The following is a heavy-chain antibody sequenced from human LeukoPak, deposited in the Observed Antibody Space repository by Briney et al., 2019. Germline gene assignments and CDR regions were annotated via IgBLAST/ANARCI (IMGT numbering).Heavy chain of an antibody. V-gene: IGHV4-59*06. CDR3: ARYVATISNWFDP. D-gene: IGHD5-12*01. J-gene: IGHJ5*02. CDR1: GGSISSYY. CDR2: IYYSGST. Sequence: SETLSLTCTVSGGSISSYYWSWIRQHPGKGLEWIGYIYYSGSTYYNPSLKSRITISVDTSKNQFSLKLSSVTAADTAVYYCARYVATISNWFDPWGQGTLVTVSS.